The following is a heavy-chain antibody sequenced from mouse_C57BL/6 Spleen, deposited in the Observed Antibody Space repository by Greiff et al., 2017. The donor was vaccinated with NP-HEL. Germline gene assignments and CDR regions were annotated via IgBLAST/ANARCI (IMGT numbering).Heavy chain of an antibody. J-gene: IGHJ3*01. CDR2: IDPSDSYT. D-gene: IGHD2-4*01. CDR3: AKQGDYDVSWFAY. CDR1: GYTFTSYW. V-gene: IGHV1-69*01. Sequence: QVQLQQPGAELVMPGASVKLSCKASGYTFTSYWMHWVKQRPGQGLEWIGEIDPSDSYTNYNQKFKGKSTLTVDKSSSTAYMHLSSLTSEDSAVYYCAKQGDYDVSWFAYWGQGTLVTVSA.